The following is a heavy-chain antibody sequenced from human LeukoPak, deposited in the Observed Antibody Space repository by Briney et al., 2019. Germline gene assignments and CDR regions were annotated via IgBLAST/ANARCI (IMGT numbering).Heavy chain of an antibody. Sequence: PGGSLRLSCAASGFTFSSFGMNWVRQAPGKGLEWVSYISYSSSLTDYADSVKGRFTISRDNAKNSLSLQLNSLRDEDTAVYFCAKAIRGGYGMDVWGQGTTVTVSS. CDR2: ISYSSSLT. CDR3: AKAIRGGYGMDV. D-gene: IGHD3-10*01. CDR1: GFTFSSFG. V-gene: IGHV3-48*02. J-gene: IGHJ6*02.